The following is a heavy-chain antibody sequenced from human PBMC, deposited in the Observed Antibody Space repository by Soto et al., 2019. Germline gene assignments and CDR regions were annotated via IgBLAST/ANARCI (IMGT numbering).Heavy chain of an antibody. CDR1: GGSITSNSHY. J-gene: IGHJ4*02. D-gene: IGHD4-4*01. Sequence: SETLSLTCTVSGGSITSNSHYWGWIRQPPGKGLEWVGSMHYSGSTYYYPPLKSRVTVSMDTSKNQFSLKLTSVTAADTAVYYCSRDFGNYRVDQWGQGTLVTVSS. V-gene: IGHV4-39*02. CDR3: SRDFGNYRVDQ. CDR2: MHYSGST.